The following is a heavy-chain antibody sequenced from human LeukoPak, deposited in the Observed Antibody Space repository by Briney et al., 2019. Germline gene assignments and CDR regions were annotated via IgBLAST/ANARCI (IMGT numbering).Heavy chain of an antibody. V-gene: IGHV3-66*01. Sequence: PGGSLRLSCAASGFTFSSYGMHWVRQAPGKGLEWVSVIYTDGSTYYADSVKGRFTISRDTSKNALYLQMNSLRAEDTAVYFCARYGSGSYVNFWFDSWGQGTLVTVSS. J-gene: IGHJ5*01. D-gene: IGHD3-10*01. CDR1: GFTFSSYG. CDR3: ARYGSGSYVNFWFDS. CDR2: IYTDGST.